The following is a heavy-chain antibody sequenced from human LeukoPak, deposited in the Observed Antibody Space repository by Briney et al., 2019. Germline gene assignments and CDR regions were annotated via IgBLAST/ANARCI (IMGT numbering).Heavy chain of an antibody. CDR2: IWHDGTNQ. CDR1: GLIFRNNG. CDR3: ARDGSDYDLDY. V-gene: IGHV3-33*01. J-gene: IGHJ4*02. Sequence: GGSLRLSCAASGLIFRNNGMHWVRQAPGKGLEWVAVIWHDGTNQYYADSVKGRFTISRDNSKNTLYLQMNSLRAEDTAVYYCARDGSDYDLDYWGQGTLVTVSS. D-gene: IGHD4-17*01.